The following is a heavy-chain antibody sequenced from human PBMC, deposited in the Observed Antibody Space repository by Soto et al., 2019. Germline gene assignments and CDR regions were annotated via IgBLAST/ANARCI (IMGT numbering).Heavy chain of an antibody. V-gene: IGHV1-69*01. Sequence: QVQLVQSGAEVKKPGFSVKVSCKASGGTFSSYAISWVRQAPGQGLEWMGGVIPIFGTANYAQKFQGRVTITADESTSTAYMELSSLRSEDTAVYYCARKLLTAAAVTYWYFDLWGRGSLVTVSS. J-gene: IGHJ2*01. CDR1: GGTFSSYA. D-gene: IGHD6-13*01. CDR2: VIPIFGTA. CDR3: ARKLLTAAAVTYWYFDL.